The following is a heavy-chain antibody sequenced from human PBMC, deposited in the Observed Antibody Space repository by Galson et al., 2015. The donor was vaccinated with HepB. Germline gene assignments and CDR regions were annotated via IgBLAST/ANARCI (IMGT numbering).Heavy chain of an antibody. Sequence: SLRLSCAASGFTFSSYAMSWVRQAPGKGLEWVSTISGGADATYYADSVKGRFTISRDNSKNTLYLQMDGLRAEDTAVFFCAKYPLSSRRGGFDLWGQGTLVTVSS. CDR2: ISGGADAT. J-gene: IGHJ4*02. CDR1: GFTFSSYA. CDR3: AKYPLSSRRGGFDL. V-gene: IGHV3-23*01. D-gene: IGHD2-2*01.